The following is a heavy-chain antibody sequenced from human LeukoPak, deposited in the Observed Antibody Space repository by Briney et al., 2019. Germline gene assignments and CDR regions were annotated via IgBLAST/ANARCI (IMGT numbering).Heavy chain of an antibody. J-gene: IGHJ4*02. V-gene: IGHV4-59*01. D-gene: IGHD5-12*01. Sequence: TSETLSLTCTVSGGSISSYYWSWIRQPPGKGLDWIGHIYHSGSANSSPSLKSRVTLSADTSKNQFSPKLTSLAAADTAVYYCSRGGGGHAFDLWGQGTLVTVSS. CDR1: GGSISSYY. CDR3: SRGGGGHAFDL. CDR2: IYHSGSA.